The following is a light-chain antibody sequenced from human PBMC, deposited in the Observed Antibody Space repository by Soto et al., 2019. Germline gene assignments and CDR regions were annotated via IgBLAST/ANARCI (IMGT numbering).Light chain of an antibody. CDR2: EVS. Sequence: QPVLTQPASVSGSPGQSITISCTGTSSDVGAYNYVSWYQQHPGKAPKLMIYEVSNRPSGVSDRFSGSKSGNTASLTISGLQPEDEADYYCSSYTSSSTYVFGTGTKLTVL. CDR1: SSDVGAYNY. V-gene: IGLV2-14*01. CDR3: SSYTSSSTYV. J-gene: IGLJ1*01.